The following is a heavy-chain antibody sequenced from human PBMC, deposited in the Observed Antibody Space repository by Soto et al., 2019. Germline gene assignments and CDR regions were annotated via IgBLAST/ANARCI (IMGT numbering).Heavy chain of an antibody. CDR2: ISWDGGST. CDR3: AKDMHAGSSYCSCFDP. Sequence: PGGSLRLSCAASGFTFDDYTMHWVRQAPGKGLEWVSLISWDGGSTYYADSVKGRFTISRDNSKNSLYLQMNSLRTEDTALYYCAKDMHAGSSYCSCFDPWGQGTLVTVSS. CDR1: GFTFDDYT. V-gene: IGHV3-43*01. J-gene: IGHJ5*02. D-gene: IGHD3-10*01.